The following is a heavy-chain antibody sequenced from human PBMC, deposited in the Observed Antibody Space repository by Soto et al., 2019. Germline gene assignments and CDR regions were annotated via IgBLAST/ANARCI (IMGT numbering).Heavy chain of an antibody. V-gene: IGHV3-11*01. CDR3: ATPTGYCSGGSCYGFYFDY. CDR1: GFTFSDYY. Sequence: GGSLRLSCAASGFTFSDYYMSWIRQAPGKGLEWVSYISSSGSTIYYADSVKGRFTISRDNAKNSLYLQMNSVRAEDTAVYYCATPTGYCSGGSCYGFYFDYWGQGTLVTVSS. J-gene: IGHJ4*02. D-gene: IGHD2-15*01. CDR2: ISSSGSTI.